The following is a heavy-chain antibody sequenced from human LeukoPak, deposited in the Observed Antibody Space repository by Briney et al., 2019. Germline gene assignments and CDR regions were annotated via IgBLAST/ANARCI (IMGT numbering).Heavy chain of an antibody. CDR3: ARVIRGWGDY. D-gene: IGHD3-16*01. J-gene: IGHJ4*02. CDR2: IYSGGST. Sequence: GVSLRLSCAASGFTVSSIYMGWVRQAPGKELEWVSVIYSGGSTYYADSVKGRFTISRDNSKNTLYLQMNSLRAEDTAVYYCARVIRGWGDYWGQGTLVTVSS. CDR1: GFTVSSIY. V-gene: IGHV3-66*01.